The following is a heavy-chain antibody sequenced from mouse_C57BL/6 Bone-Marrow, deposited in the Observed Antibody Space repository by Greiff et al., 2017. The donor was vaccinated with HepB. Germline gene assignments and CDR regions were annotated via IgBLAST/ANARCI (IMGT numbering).Heavy chain of an antibody. J-gene: IGHJ2*01. Sequence: EVQLQQSGPELVKPGASVKISCKASGYTFTDYYMNWVKQSHGKSLEWIGDINPNNGGTSYNQKFKGKATLTVDKSSSTAYMELRSLTSEDSAVYYCARDLSNQDYWGQGTTLTVSS. CDR1: GYTFTDYY. CDR2: INPNNGGT. V-gene: IGHV1-26*01. CDR3: ARDLSNQDY. D-gene: IGHD2-5*01.